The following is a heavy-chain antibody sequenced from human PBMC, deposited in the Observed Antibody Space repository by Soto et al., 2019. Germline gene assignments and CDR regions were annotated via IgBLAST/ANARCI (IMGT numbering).Heavy chain of an antibody. D-gene: IGHD6-13*01. V-gene: IGHV1-46*01. CDR1: GYTFTNYY. CDR2: IDPSGGSP. J-gene: IGHJ4*02. Sequence: QVQLVQSGAEVKKPGASVKVSCKASGYTFTNYYIHWVRQAPGQGLEWMGRIDPSGGSPTNAQKFQGRVSMTRDTSASTVYMQLSSLRSDDTAVYFCTRDTPGARWYFDYWGQGTLVTVSA. CDR3: TRDTPGARWYFDY.